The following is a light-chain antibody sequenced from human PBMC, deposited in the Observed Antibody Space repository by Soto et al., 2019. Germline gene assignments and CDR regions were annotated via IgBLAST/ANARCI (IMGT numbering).Light chain of an antibody. V-gene: IGLV2-11*01. Sequence: QSALTQPRSVSGSPGQSVTISCTGTSGDVGGYNYVSWYQQFPGNAPKLMIYDVTKRPSGVPDRFSGSKSGNTASLTISGLQAEDEADYYCCSFAGTYTFVVFGGGTKVTVL. CDR2: DVT. CDR1: SGDVGGYNY. J-gene: IGLJ2*01. CDR3: CSFAGTYTFVV.